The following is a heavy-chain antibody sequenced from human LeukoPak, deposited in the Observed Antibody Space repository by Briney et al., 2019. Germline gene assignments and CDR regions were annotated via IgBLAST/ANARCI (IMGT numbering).Heavy chain of an antibody. V-gene: IGHV3-9*01. Sequence: GGSLRLSCAVSGFTFSSYSMNWVRQAPGKGLEWVSGISWNSFTIGYADSVKGRFTISRDNAKNSLYLQMNSLRVEDTALYYCAKDIGRVDTASTYMDVWGKGTTVTISS. D-gene: IGHD5-18*01. CDR2: ISWNSFTI. CDR1: GFTFSSYS. J-gene: IGHJ6*03. CDR3: AKDIGRVDTASTYMDV.